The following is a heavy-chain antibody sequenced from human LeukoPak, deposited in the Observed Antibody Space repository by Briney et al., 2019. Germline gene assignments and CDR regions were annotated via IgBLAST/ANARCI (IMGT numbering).Heavy chain of an antibody. Sequence: PSETLSLTCTVSGGSISVYYWSWIPQPPGKGLEGIVYIYHSGNNNYNPFLRSRLTISVDTSRNQFSLNLSSVTDADTAVYYCARRGIPVAGLDYWGQGSLVAVSS. CDR1: GGSISVYY. J-gene: IGHJ4*02. CDR2: IYHSGNN. V-gene: IGHV4-59*08. CDR3: ARRGIPVAGLDY. D-gene: IGHD6-19*01.